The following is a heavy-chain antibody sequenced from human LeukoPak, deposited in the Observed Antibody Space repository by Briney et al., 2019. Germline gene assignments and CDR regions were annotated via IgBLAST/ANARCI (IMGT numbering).Heavy chain of an antibody. CDR2: TYYRSKWYN. CDR1: GDYVSRDSAA. Sequence: SQTLSLTCAISGDYVSRDSAAWSWIRQSPSRGLEWLGRTYYRSKWYNDDAVSVKSRITLDADTSKNQFSLRVNSVTPEDTAVYYCARGAVSGEASWFDPWGQGTLVTVSS. J-gene: IGHJ5*02. V-gene: IGHV6-1*01. D-gene: IGHD6-19*01. CDR3: ARGAVSGEASWFDP.